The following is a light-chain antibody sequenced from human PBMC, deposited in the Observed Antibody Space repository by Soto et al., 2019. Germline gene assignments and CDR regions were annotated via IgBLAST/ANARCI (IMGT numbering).Light chain of an antibody. CDR1: SSDVGSYNL. CDR3: CSYAGSSTYV. V-gene: IGLV2-23*01. CDR2: EGT. Sequence: QSVLTQPASVSGYPGQSITIACTGTSSDVGSYNLVSWYQYHPDKAPKLMIYEGTKRPLGVSNRFSGSKSGNTASLTISGLQAEDEADYYCCSYAGSSTYVFGTGTKVTVL. J-gene: IGLJ1*01.